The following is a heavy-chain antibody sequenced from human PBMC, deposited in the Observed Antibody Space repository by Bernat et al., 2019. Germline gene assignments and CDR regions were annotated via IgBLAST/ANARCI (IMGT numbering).Heavy chain of an antibody. V-gene: IGHV3-53*05. CDR3: AKERDSSNWYGGGFDY. CDR2: IYKTGGT. D-gene: IGHD6-13*01. CDR1: GVTVSSNY. J-gene: IGHJ4*02. Sequence: EVQLVETGGGLIQPGGSLRLSCAASGVTVSSNYMSWARQAPGKGLEWVSVIYKTGGTKYADSVKDRLTISRDNSQNTLYLQMNSLRVEDTAVYYCAKERDSSNWYGGGFDYWGQGTLVTVSS.